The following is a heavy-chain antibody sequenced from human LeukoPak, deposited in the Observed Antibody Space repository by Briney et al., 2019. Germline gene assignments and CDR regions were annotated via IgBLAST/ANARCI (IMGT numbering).Heavy chain of an antibody. J-gene: IGHJ4*02. CDR1: GGSISSYY. V-gene: IGHV4-59*12. CDR2: IYYSGST. Sequence: SETLSLTCTVSGGSISSYYWSWIRQPPGKGLEWIGYIYYSGSTNYNPSLKSRVTISVDTSKNQFSLKMTSVTAADTAVYYCARGDVGPRLGYWGQGTLVTVSS. D-gene: IGHD1-26*01. CDR3: ARGDVGPRLGY.